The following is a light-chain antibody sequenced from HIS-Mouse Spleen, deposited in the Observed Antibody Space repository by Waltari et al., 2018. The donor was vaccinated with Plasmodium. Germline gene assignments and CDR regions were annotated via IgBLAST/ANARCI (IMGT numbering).Light chain of an antibody. CDR2: AAS. J-gene: IGKJ1*01. V-gene: IGKV1-39*01. CDR3: QQSYSTWT. CDR1: QSISSY. Sequence: DIQMTQPPSSLSASVGDRVTITCLASQSISSYLNWYQQKPGKAPKLLIYAASSLQSGVPSRFSGSGSGTDFTLSISSLQPEDFATYYCQQSYSTWTFGQGTKVEIK.